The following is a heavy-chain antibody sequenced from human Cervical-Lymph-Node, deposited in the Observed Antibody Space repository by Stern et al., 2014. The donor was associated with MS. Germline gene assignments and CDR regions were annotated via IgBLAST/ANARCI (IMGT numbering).Heavy chain of an antibody. V-gene: IGHV5-51*01. CDR1: GYSFNIYW. Sequence: EVQLVESGAEVKKPGESLTISCKGFGYSFNIYWIAWVRQGPGKGLEWIGSIYPDDSDTGYSPSFQGQVTFSVDQSTSTAYLQPSSLKHSDAATYFCARRGMDVWGQGTSVTVSS. CDR2: IYPDDSDT. J-gene: IGHJ6*02. CDR3: ARRGMDV.